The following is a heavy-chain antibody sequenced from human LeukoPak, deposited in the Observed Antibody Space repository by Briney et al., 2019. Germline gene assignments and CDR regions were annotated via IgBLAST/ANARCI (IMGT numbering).Heavy chain of an antibody. CDR2: IYTGGST. CDR1: GGSISSYY. CDR3: ARDLKELGYCSSTSCLSNWFDP. V-gene: IGHV4-4*07. J-gene: IGHJ5*02. Sequence: SETLSLTCTVSGGSISSYYWSWLRQPAGKGLEWIGRIYTGGSTNYNPSLKSRVTMSVDTSKNHFSLKLSSVTAADTAVYYCARDLKELGYCSSTSCLSNWFDPWGQGTLVTVSS. D-gene: IGHD2-2*01.